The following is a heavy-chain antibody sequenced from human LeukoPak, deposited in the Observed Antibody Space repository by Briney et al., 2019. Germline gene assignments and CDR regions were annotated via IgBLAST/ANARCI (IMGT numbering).Heavy chain of an antibody. V-gene: IGHV3-21*01. CDR2: ISLTITYF. J-gene: IGHJ3*02. CDR1: GFIFVSRT. CDR3: ASSVPEEENAFDI. D-gene: IGHD2-2*01. Sequence: GGSLRLSFVASGFIFVSRTWNGVRQAPGRGLAWVYSISLTITYFYLEHSLKGRFTISRDNAKNSLNLQMNRLRVEDTAVSYCASSVPEEENAFDIWGQGTMVTVSS.